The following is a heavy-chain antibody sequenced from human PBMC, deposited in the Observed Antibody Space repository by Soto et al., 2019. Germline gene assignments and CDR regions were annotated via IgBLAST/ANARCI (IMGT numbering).Heavy chain of an antibody. CDR2: SSATGAGT. V-gene: IGHV3-23*01. D-gene: IGHD1-7*01. CDR1: GFTFSSYG. J-gene: IGHJ4*02. CDR3: AKDRRAGGNYGFYSDF. Sequence: EVQLLESGGGLVQPGGSLRLSCAASGFTFSSYGMTWVRQAPGKGLEWASFSSATGAGTYYADSVKGRFTISRDNSKNPLYLHMTSLRADDTAVYYCAKDRRAGGNYGFYSDFWGQGALVIVSS.